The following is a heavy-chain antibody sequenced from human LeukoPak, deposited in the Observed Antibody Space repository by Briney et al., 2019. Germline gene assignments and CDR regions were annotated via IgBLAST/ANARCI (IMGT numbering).Heavy chain of an antibody. J-gene: IGHJ5*01. CDR3: VRHDGRGGATMGAFDS. V-gene: IGHV4-39*01. CDR2: IYSGRTF. Sequence: SETLSLTCTISAASISSSNHHWGWIRQSPGKGLEWIGSIYSGRTFYYDPSLNSRVTISVVTSDQFTLQLNSVTAADTAVYYCVRHDGRGGATMGAFDSWGQGSLVTVSS. CDR1: AASISSSNHH. D-gene: IGHD5-12*01.